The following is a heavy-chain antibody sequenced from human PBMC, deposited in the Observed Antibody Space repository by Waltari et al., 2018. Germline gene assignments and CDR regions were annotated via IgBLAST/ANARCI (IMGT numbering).Heavy chain of an antibody. CDR1: GFTSSSYW. CDR2: VNSEGTST. CDR3: TRSTSISNAFNI. V-gene: IGHV3-74*01. Sequence: EVQLVESGGGLVQPGGSLRLSLAAYGFTSSSYWMHWVRQAPGKGLVWVSRVNSEGTSTSYADSVKGRFTISRDNAKNTLYLQMNSLRAEDTAVYYCTRSTSISNAFNIWGQGTMVTVSS. D-gene: IGHD6-6*01. J-gene: IGHJ3*02.